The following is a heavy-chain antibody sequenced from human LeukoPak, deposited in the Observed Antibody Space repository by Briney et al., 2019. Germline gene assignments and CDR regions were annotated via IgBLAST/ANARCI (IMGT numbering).Heavy chain of an antibody. J-gene: IGHJ6*02. D-gene: IGHD3-10*01. CDR2: INAGNGNT. CDR3: ARGPSSVRSYYYYGMDV. CDR1: GYTFTSYA. Sequence: ASVNVSCKASGYTFTSYAMHWVRQAPGQRLEWMGWINAGNGNTKYSQKFQGRVTITRDTSASTAYMELSSLRSEDTAVYYCARGPSSVRSYYYYGMDVWGQGTTVTVSS. V-gene: IGHV1-3*01.